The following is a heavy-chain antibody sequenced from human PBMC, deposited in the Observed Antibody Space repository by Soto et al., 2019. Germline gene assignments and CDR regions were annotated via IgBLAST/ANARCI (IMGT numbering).Heavy chain of an antibody. D-gene: IGHD3-3*01. Sequence: SETLSLTCTVSGGSISSGGYYWSWIRQHPGKGLEWIGYIYYSGSTYYNPSLKGRVTISVDTSKNQFSLKLSSVTAADTAVYYCARGDLREGRTIFGVAYYYYYGMDVWGQGTTVTVSS. V-gene: IGHV4-31*03. J-gene: IGHJ6*02. CDR3: ARGDLREGRTIFGVAYYYYYGMDV. CDR1: GGSISSGGYY. CDR2: IYYSGST.